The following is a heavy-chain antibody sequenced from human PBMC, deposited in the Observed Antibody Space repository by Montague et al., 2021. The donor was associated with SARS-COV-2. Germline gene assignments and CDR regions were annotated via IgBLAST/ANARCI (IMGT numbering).Heavy chain of an antibody. D-gene: IGHD6-19*01. Sequence: SETLSLTCSISGWSTASPYRNCTRQSPGNGPESFGYFYYNGDTKYNPSLQSRVTISIDTSENQFSLRLNSVTAADTAVYFCARGWAFDPWGQGRLVTVSS. J-gene: IGHJ3*01. V-gene: IGHV4-59*08. CDR1: GWSTASPY. CDR3: ARGWAFDP. CDR2: FYYNGDT.